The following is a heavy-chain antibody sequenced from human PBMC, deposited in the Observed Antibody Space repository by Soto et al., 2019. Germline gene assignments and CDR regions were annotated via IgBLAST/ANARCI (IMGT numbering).Heavy chain of an antibody. CDR2: ISGSGGST. CDR1: GFTFSSYA. CDR3: ASRTSGWYFDY. D-gene: IGHD6-19*01. V-gene: IGHV3-23*01. J-gene: IGHJ4*02. Sequence: EVQLLESGGGLVQPGGSLRLSCTASGFTFSSYAMNWVRQAPGKGLEWVSVISGSGGSTYYADSVKGRFTISRDNSKNKLYLQMNSLRGEGTAVYYCASRTSGWYFDYWGQGPLVTVSS.